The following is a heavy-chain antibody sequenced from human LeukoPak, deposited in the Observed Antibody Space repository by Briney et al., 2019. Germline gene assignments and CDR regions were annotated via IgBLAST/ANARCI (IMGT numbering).Heavy chain of an antibody. CDR1: GGSISSCY. CDR2: IYTSGST. CDR3: ARGLIAVAGGFDY. Sequence: SETLSLTCTVSGGSISSCYWSWIRQPAGKGLEWIGRIYTSGSTNYNPSLKSRVTISVDKSKNQFSLKLSSVTAADTAVYYCARGLIAVAGGFDYWGQGTLVTVSS. V-gene: IGHV4-4*07. J-gene: IGHJ4*02. D-gene: IGHD6-19*01.